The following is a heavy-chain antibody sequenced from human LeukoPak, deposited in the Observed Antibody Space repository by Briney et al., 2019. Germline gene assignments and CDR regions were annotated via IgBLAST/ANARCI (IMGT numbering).Heavy chain of an antibody. J-gene: IGHJ4*02. CDR1: GFTFSSYG. D-gene: IGHD4-17*01. V-gene: IGHV3-30*03. Sequence: GGSLRLSCAASGFTFSSYGIHWVRQAPGKGLEWVAVISCDGNNKYYADSVKGRFTISRDNSKNTLYLQMNSLRAEDTAVYYCAREGDDFDDYTYWGQGTLVTVSS. CDR2: ISCDGNNK. CDR3: AREGDDFDDYTY.